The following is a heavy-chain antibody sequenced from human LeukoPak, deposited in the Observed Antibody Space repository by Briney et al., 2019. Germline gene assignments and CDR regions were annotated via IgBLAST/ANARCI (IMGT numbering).Heavy chain of an antibody. V-gene: IGHV3-15*01. CDR2: IKTKTDGGAT. Sequence: GGSLRLSCAAPGFTFSNAYMRWVRQAPGKGLEWVGRIKTKTDGGATDYAAAVKGRFTISRDDSKNTLYLQMNSLKTEDTAVYYCTTELKWELTGFDYWGQGTLVTVSS. J-gene: IGHJ4*02. CDR3: TTELKWELTGFDY. D-gene: IGHD1-26*01. CDR1: GFTFSNAY.